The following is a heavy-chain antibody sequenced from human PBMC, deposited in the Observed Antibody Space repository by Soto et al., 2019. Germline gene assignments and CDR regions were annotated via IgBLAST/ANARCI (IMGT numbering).Heavy chain of an antibody. V-gene: IGHV1-69*01. D-gene: IGHD6-19*01. CDR1: GGTFSSYA. J-gene: IGHJ4*02. Sequence: QVQLVQSGAEVKKPGSSVKVSCKASGGTFSSYAISWVRPAPGQGLEWMGGIIPIFGTANYTKKFQGRVTITADESTSTANMELSSLRSEDTAVYYCARGGIAVAGIGLDYWGQGTLVTVSS. CDR2: IIPIFGTA. CDR3: ARGGIAVAGIGLDY.